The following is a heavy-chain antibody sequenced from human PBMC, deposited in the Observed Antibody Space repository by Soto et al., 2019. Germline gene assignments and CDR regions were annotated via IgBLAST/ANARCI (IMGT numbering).Heavy chain of an antibody. CDR2: IYYSGST. V-gene: IGHV4-30-4*01. CDR1: GGSIISGDYY. Sequence: PSETLSLTCSVSGGSIISGDYYWSWIRQPPGKGLEWIGYIYYSGSTYYNPSLKSRVTISVDTSKNQFSLKLSSVTAADTAVYYCARGSPDYGDFPFDPWGQGTLVTVSS. D-gene: IGHD4-17*01. CDR3: ARGSPDYGDFPFDP. J-gene: IGHJ5*02.